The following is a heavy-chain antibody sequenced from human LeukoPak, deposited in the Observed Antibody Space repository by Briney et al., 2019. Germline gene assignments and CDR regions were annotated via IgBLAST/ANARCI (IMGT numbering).Heavy chain of an antibody. CDR3: ARHDDFWSGLDY. CDR2: INHSGST. CDR1: GGSFSGYY. D-gene: IGHD3-3*01. V-gene: IGHV4-34*01. J-gene: IGHJ4*02. Sequence: SETLSLTCAVYGGSFSGYYWSWIREPPGKGLEWIGEINHSGSTNYNPSLKSRVTISVDTSKNQFSLKLSSVTAADTAVYYCARHDDFWSGLDYWGQGTLVTVSS.